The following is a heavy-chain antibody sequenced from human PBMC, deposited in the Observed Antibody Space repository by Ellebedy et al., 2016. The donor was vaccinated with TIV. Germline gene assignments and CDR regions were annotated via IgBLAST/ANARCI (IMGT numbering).Heavy chain of an antibody. CDR3: ARQAATGFDF. J-gene: IGHJ4*02. CDR1: GYSFTSNW. D-gene: IGHD6-25*01. Sequence: GESLKISCKASGYSFTSNWIVWVRQMPGRGLEWMGLIYPSDSDTTYSPSFQGQVSMSADKSVSTAYLQWNSLKASDTAVYYCARQAATGFDFWGQGTLVTVSS. V-gene: IGHV5-51*01. CDR2: IYPSDSDT.